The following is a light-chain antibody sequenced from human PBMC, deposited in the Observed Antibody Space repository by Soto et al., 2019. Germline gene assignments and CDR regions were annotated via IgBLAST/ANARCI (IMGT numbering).Light chain of an antibody. Sequence: EIVMTHSPATLSVSPGERATLSCRASQSVSSNLAWYQQKPGQAPRLLIYGASTRATGIPARFSGSGSGTEFTLTISSLQSEDFAVYYCQQYNNWPPRMYTFGQGTKLEIK. CDR2: GAS. CDR1: QSVSSN. V-gene: IGKV3-15*01. CDR3: QQYNNWPPRMYT. J-gene: IGKJ2*01.